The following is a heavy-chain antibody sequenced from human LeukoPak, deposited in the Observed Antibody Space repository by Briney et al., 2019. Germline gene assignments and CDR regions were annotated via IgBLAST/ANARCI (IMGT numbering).Heavy chain of an antibody. D-gene: IGHD3-22*01. CDR1: GFTFSSYE. V-gene: IGHV3-48*03. Sequence: GGSLRLSCAASGFTFSSYEMNWVRQAPGKGLEWVSYISSSGSTIYYADSVKGRFTISRDNAKNSLYLQMNSLRAEDTAVYYCARGLAHYYDSSAYFLDYWGQGTLVTVSS. J-gene: IGHJ4*02. CDR2: ISSSGSTI. CDR3: ARGLAHYYDSSAYFLDY.